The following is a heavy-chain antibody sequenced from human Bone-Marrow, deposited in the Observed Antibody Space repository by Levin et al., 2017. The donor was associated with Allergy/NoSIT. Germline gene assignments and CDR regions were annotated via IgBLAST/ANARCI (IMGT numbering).Heavy chain of an antibody. CDR2: ISYEGSIT. D-gene: IGHD3-16*02. J-gene: IGHJ4*02. CDR3: AKFVFAFGAVIAHFDD. CDR1: GFAFSTYG. V-gene: IGHV3-30*18. Sequence: AGGSLRLSCAASGFAFSTYGMHWVRQAPGKGLEWVAAISYEGSITFNAQSMKGRFTVSRDNSKNTLFLEMNSLRPEDTAVYYCAKFVFAFGAVIAHFDDWGQGTLVTVSS.